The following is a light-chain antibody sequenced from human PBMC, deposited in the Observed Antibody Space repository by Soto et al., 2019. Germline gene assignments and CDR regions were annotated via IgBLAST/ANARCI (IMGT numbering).Light chain of an antibody. CDR3: QQYGSSPPYS. J-gene: IGKJ2*01. V-gene: IGKV3-20*01. CDR2: AAS. CDR1: RSFASSY. Sequence: ETVLTQSPATLSLSPGERATLSCRASRSFASSYLAWYLQKPGQAPRLLIYAASIRATGIPDRFSGSASGTDFTLTISRLDPEDFAVYYCQQYGSSPPYSFGQGTKLEIK.